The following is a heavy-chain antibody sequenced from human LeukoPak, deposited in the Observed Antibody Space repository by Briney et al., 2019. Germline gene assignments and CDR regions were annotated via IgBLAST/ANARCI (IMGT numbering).Heavy chain of an antibody. J-gene: IGHJ4*02. V-gene: IGHV3-30*04. CDR1: GFTFSSYA. CDR2: ISYDGSNK. Sequence: PGGSLRLSCAASGFTFSSYAMHWVRQAPGKGLEWVAVISYDGSNKYYADSVKGRFTISRDNSKNTLYLQMNSLRAEDTAVYYCARKLPFDYWGQGTLVTVSS. CDR3: ARKLPFDY.